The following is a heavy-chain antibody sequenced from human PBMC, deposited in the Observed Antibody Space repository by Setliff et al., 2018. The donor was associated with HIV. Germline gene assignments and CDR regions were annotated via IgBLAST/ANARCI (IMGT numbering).Heavy chain of an antibody. V-gene: IGHV1-46*01. CDR1: GYTFTNYY. CDR2: ITPNGGSA. D-gene: IGHD6-19*01. J-gene: IGHJ5*02. Sequence: GASVKVSCKTSGYTFTNYYVHWVRQAPGQGLEWMGVITPNGGSANYAQKFQGRVTMTSDTSTSTVYMELRNLRSDDTAVYFCTRSSSDWIQVRFDTWGQGTLVTVSS. CDR3: TRSSSDWIQVRFDT.